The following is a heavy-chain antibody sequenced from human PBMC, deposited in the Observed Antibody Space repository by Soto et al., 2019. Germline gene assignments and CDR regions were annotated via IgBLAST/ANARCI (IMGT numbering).Heavy chain of an antibody. CDR1: GFTLTFFA. D-gene: IGHD3-22*01. CDR2: ISRYGDFT. V-gene: IGHV3-23*01. J-gene: IGHJ4*02. Sequence: EVQLLESGGDLIQPGGSLRLSCAASGFTLTFFAMAWARQPQGKGLGWVSAISRYGDFTYYADSVEGRFTISRDNSKNTLYLQMNSLRAEDTALYYCAKDRYLDHDSRGYLFDNWGQGTLVTVSS. CDR3: AKDRYLDHDSRGYLFDN.